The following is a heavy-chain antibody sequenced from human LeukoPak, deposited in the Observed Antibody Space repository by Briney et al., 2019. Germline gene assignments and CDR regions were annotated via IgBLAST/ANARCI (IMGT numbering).Heavy chain of an antibody. D-gene: IGHD1-26*01. CDR3: ARVGGSYSTDAFDI. CDR2: ISSSSSYI. Sequence: GGSLRLSCAASGFTFSSYSMNWVRQAPGKGLEWVSSISSSSSYIYYADSVKGRFTISRDNAKNSLYLQMNSLRAEDTAVYYCARVGGSYSTDAFDIWGQGTMVTVSS. V-gene: IGHV3-21*01. CDR1: GFTFSSYS. J-gene: IGHJ3*02.